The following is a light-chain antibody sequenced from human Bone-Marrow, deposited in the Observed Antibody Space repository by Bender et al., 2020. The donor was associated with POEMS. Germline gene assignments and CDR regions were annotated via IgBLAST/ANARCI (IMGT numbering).Light chain of an antibody. CDR3: AVWDDSLNGWV. CDR1: SSNIGAHA. CDR2: SSH. Sequence: QSVLTQPPSASGTPGQRVTISCSGGSSNIGAHAVNLYQPLPGTAPKLLIYSSHRRPSEVPDRFYGSRSGTSASLAISGLQAEDEADYYCAVWDDSLNGWVFGGGTKLTVL. J-gene: IGLJ3*02. V-gene: IGLV1-44*01.